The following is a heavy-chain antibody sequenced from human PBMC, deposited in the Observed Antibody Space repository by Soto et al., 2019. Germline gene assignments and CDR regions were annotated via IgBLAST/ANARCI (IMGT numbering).Heavy chain of an antibody. J-gene: IGHJ4*02. CDR2: MNPISGNT. CDR1: GYTFTSYD. CDR3: ATVTLTTWIVGFDY. V-gene: IGHV1-8*01. D-gene: IGHD4-17*01. Sequence: QVQLVQSGAEVKKPGASVKVSCKASGYTFTSYDINWVRQATGQGLVWMGWMNPISGNTGYAQKFQGRVTLTRNTSLSTAYMELSSMRSEDTAVYYCATVTLTTWIVGFDYWGQGTLVTVSS.